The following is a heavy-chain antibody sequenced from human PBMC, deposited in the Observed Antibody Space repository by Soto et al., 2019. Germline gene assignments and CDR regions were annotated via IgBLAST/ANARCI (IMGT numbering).Heavy chain of an antibody. V-gene: IGHV4-59*01. CDR1: GGSISSYY. CDR2: IYYSGST. CDR3: ARGGRYWYFDL. J-gene: IGHJ2*01. Sequence: QVQLQESGPGLVKPSETLSLTCTVSGGSISSYYWSWIRQPPGKGLEWIGYIYYSGSTNYNPSLTGRVTISVDTSKHQFSPKLSSVTAADTAVYSCARGGRYWYFDLWGRGTLVTVSS.